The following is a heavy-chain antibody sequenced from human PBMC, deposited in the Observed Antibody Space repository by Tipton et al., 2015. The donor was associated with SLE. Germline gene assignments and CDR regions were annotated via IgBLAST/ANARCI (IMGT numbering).Heavy chain of an antibody. CDR3: AREAFYYNTHVFDI. J-gene: IGHJ3*02. CDR1: GGSFSGYY. CDR2: INHSGST. V-gene: IGHV4-34*01. D-gene: IGHD3-22*01. Sequence: TLSLTCAVYGGSFSGYYWSWIRQPPGKGLEWLGEINHSGSTKYNPSLKSRVTISLDTSKNQFSLKLSSVTAADTAVYYCAREAFYYNTHVFDIWGQGTMVTVSS.